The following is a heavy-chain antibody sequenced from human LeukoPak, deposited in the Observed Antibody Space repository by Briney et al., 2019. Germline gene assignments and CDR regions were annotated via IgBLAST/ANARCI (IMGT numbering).Heavy chain of an antibody. CDR1: GFTVSSNY. Sequence: GGSLRLSCAASGFTVSSNYMSWVRQAPGKGLEWVSVIYSGGSTYYADSVKGRFTISRDNSKNTLYLQMNSLRAEDTAVYYCARDQEVIAVAGRRYYYYGMDVWGQGTTVTVSS. J-gene: IGHJ6*02. CDR3: ARDQEVIAVAGRRYYYYGMDV. V-gene: IGHV3-66*02. CDR2: IYSGGST. D-gene: IGHD6-19*01.